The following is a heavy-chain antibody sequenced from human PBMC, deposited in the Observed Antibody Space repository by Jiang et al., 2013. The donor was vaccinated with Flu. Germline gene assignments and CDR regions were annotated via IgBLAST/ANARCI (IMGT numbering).Heavy chain of an antibody. CDR2: INTNTGNP. CDR3: ARERSSSWYYFDY. CDR1: TSYA. D-gene: IGHD6-13*01. J-gene: IGHJ4*02. Sequence: TSYAMNWVRQAPGQGLEWMGWINTNTGNPTYAQGFTGRFVFSLDTSVSTAYLQISSLKAEDTAVYYCARERSSSWYYFDYWGQGTLVTVSS. V-gene: IGHV7-4-1*02.